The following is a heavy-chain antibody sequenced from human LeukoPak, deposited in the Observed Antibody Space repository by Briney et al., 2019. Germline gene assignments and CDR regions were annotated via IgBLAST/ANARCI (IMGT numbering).Heavy chain of an antibody. CDR3: AKDRQQLANLDY. J-gene: IGHJ4*02. CDR2: ISGSGGST. D-gene: IGHD6-13*01. CDR1: GFTFSTHG. V-gene: IGHV3-23*01. Sequence: GGSLRLSCAASGFTFSTHGMSWVRQPPGKGLEWVSGISGSGGSTYYADSVKGRFTISRDNSENTLYLQMNRLRAEDTARYYCAKDRQQLANLDYWGQGTLVTVSS.